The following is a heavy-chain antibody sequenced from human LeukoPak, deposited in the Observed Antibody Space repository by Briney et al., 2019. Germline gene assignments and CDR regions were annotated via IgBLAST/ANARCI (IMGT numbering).Heavy chain of an antibody. V-gene: IGHV4-34*01. D-gene: IGHD5-12*01. CDR1: GGSFSGYY. CDR3: ARASATVNSTPFDY. CDR2: INHSGST. J-gene: IGHJ4*02. Sequence: PSETLSLTCAVYGGSFSGYYWSWIRQPPGKGLDWIGEINHSGSTNYNPSLKSRVTISVDTSKNQFSLKLSSVTAADTAVYYCARASATVNSTPFDYWGQGTLVTVSS.